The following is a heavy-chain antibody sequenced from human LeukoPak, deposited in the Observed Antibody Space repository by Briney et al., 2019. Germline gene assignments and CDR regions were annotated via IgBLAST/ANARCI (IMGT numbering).Heavy chain of an antibody. CDR1: GFIFSNAW. CDR2: IKSKTHGGTT. D-gene: IGHD3-3*01. V-gene: IGHV3-15*01. Sequence: NPGGSLRLSCAASGFIFSNAWMTWVRQAPGKGLEWVGRIKSKTHGGTTDYAAPVTGRFTISRDDSKNTLYLQLNSLKTEDTAVYYCTTAPPSGFWGGYYDPYWGQGTLVTVSS. J-gene: IGHJ4*02. CDR3: TTAPPSGFWGGYYDPY.